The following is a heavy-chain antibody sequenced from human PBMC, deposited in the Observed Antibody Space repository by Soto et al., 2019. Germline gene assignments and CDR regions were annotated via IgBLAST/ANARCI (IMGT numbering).Heavy chain of an antibody. J-gene: IGHJ5*02. Sequence: QITLKASGPALVRPTQSLTLTCSFSVFSLTTRGVAVGWFRQPPGKALEWLAVIFWADDKWYRPSLRSRLTITEDTSKNKVVLTMTNMDPVDTATYYCAHRSRGYAYYLDPWGQGTLVTVSS. D-gene: IGHD5-12*01. CDR3: AHRSRGYAYYLDP. CDR2: IFWADDK. CDR1: VFSLTTRGVA. V-gene: IGHV2-5*02.